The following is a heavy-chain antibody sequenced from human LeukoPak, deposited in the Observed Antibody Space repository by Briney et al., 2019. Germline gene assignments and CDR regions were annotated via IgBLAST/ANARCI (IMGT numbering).Heavy chain of an antibody. J-gene: IGHJ6*03. CDR2: IRYDGSNK. CDR1: GFTFSSYG. CDR3: ARETPDYYGSGDYYYYYMDV. D-gene: IGHD3-10*01. V-gene: IGHV3-30*02. Sequence: GGSLGLSCAASGFTFSSYGVHWVRQAPGKGLEWVAFIRYDGSNKYYADSVKGRFTISRDNSKNTLYLQMNSLRAEDTAVYYCARETPDYYGSGDYYYYYMDVWGKGTTVTVSS.